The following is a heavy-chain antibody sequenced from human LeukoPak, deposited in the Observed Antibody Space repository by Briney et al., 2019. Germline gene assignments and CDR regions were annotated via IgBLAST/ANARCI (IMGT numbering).Heavy chain of an antibody. Sequence: GRSLRLSCAASGFTFSSYAMHWVRQAPGKGLEWVAVISYDGSNKYYADSVKGRFTISRDNSKNTLYLQMNSLRAEDTAVYYCAREHCSGGSCPLDYWGQGTLVTVSS. CDR3: AREHCSGGSCPLDY. CDR1: GFTFSSYA. V-gene: IGHV3-30*01. D-gene: IGHD2-15*01. CDR2: ISYDGSNK. J-gene: IGHJ4*02.